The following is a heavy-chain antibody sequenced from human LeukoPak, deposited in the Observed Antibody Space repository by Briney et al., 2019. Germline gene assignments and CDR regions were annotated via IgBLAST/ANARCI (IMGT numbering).Heavy chain of an antibody. D-gene: IGHD3-10*01. J-gene: IGHJ4*02. V-gene: IGHV3-49*03. CDR1: RLTLRTYV. CDR3: TRISGSTDY. CDR2: IIRKTFGGPT. Sequence: PGWGVRLSCISCRLTLRTYVVSLLGQAPGTGRECVAFIIRKTFGGPTQYAASVKGKFTISRDDSKSIANLQMNSLKTDDTVVYYYTRISGSTDYGGERTLVSVSS.